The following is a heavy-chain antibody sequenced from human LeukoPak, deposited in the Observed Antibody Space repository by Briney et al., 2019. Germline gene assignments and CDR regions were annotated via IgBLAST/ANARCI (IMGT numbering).Heavy chain of an antibody. CDR3: TRDRGSYGDYYYYYMDV. V-gene: IGHV3-49*04. J-gene: IGHJ6*03. Sequence: PGGSLRLSCTASGFTFGDYAMSWVRQAPGKGLEWVGFIRSKAYGGTTEYAASVKGRFTISRDDSKSIAYLQMNSLKTEDTAVYYCTRDRGSYGDYYYYYMDVWGKGTTVTVSS. CDR1: GFTFGDYA. CDR2: IRSKAYGGTT. D-gene: IGHD5-18*01.